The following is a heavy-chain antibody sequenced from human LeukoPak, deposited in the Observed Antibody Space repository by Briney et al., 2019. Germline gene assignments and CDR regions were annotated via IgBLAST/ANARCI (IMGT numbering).Heavy chain of an antibody. D-gene: IGHD2-2*02. CDR1: GFTVGASD. Sequence: GGSLRLSCAASGFTVGASDMYWVRQAPGKGLEWVAVITRDGNDKYYVDSVRGRFTISRDNSKSTVFLQMDSLRPEDTAVYYCARASRYCSSTSCYTFDYWGQGTLVTVSS. CDR3: ARASRYCSSTSCYTFDY. CDR2: ITRDGNDK. V-gene: IGHV3-30*03. J-gene: IGHJ4*02.